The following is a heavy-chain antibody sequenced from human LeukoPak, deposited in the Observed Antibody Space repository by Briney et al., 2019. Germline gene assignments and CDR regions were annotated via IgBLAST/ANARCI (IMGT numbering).Heavy chain of an antibody. CDR3: ARVEGGYGSGRRENYYYYYMDV. CDR1: GGSITSYY. D-gene: IGHD3-10*01. CDR2: IHYSGST. Sequence: PSETLSLTCTVSGGSITSYYWSWIRQPPGKGLEWIGYIHYSGSTHYNPSLKSRVTITVDTSKNQLSLKLSSVTAADTAVYYCARVEGGYGSGRRENYYYYYMDVWGKGTTVTISS. J-gene: IGHJ6*03. V-gene: IGHV4-59*01.